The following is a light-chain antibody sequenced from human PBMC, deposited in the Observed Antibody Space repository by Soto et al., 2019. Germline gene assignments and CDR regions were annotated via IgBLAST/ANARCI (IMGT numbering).Light chain of an antibody. CDR3: MQALQTPLT. Sequence: DIVMTQSPLSLPVTPGEPASISCRSSQSLLQSNGYSYLDWYLQKPGQSPQLLISMASNRASGVPDRFSGSGSGTDFTLKISRVEAEYVGVYYCMQALQTPLTFGGGTRVEIK. CDR2: MAS. J-gene: IGKJ4*01. V-gene: IGKV2-28*01. CDR1: QSLLQSNGYSY.